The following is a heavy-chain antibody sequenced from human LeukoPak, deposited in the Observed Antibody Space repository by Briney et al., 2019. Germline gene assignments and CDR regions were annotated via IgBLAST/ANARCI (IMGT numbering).Heavy chain of an antibody. J-gene: IGHJ4*02. Sequence: PGGSLRLSCAASGFTFSDYYMSWIRQAPGKGLEWVSYISSSGSSIYYSDSVKGRFTISRDNAKNSLYLQMNSLRAEDTAVYYCAKSLHDGGSGTFDYWGQGTLVTVSS. D-gene: IGHD3-10*01. V-gene: IGHV3-11*01. CDR3: AKSLHDGGSGTFDY. CDR1: GFTFSDYY. CDR2: ISSSGSSI.